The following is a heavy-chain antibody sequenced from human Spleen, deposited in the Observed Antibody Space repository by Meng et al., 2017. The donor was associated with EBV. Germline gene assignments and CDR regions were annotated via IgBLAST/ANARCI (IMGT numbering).Heavy chain of an antibody. Sequence: GQLVCAGGGLFKPGGSLRLACAASGFIFSDSYMTWTRQTPGKGLEWISYISNSGTTIKYADSVKGRFTISRDNAKNSLYLQLNSLRVDDTAVYYCARGSGRWTFDYWGQGTLVTVSS. V-gene: IGHV3-11*01. CDR3: ARGSGRWTFDY. CDR1: GFIFSDSY. CDR2: ISNSGTTI. J-gene: IGHJ4*02. D-gene: IGHD1-26*01.